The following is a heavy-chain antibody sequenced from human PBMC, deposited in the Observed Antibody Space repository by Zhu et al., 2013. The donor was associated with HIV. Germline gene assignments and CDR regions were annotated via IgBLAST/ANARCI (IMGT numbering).Heavy chain of an antibody. V-gene: IGHV1-46*01. Sequence: QVQLVPSGAEVKNPGASVKVPCKASGYSLTNHYVHWVRQAPGQGLEWMGLINPSGGSTSYAQKFQGRVTMTRDTSTSTVYMELSSLRSEDTAVYYCARAARITIFGVGFDYWGQGTLVTVSS. CDR2: INPSGGST. CDR3: ARAARITIFGVGFDY. D-gene: IGHD3-3*01. CDR1: GYSLTNHY. J-gene: IGHJ4*02.